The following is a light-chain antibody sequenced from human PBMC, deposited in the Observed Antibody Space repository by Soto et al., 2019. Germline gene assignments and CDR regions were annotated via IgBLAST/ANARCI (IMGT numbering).Light chain of an antibody. V-gene: IGLV2-8*01. CDR3: SSYTNINTRACV. CDR2: EVN. J-gene: IGLJ1*01. Sequence: QSALTQPPSASGSPGQSVTISCTGTSSDVGGYNYVSWYQHHPGKAPKLMIYEVNKRPSGVPDRFSGSKSGNTASLTISGLQAEDEAEYYCSSYTNINTRACVFGTGTKVTVL. CDR1: SSDVGGYNY.